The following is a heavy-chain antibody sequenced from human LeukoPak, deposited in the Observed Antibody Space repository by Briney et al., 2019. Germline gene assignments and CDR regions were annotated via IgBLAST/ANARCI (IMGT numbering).Heavy chain of an antibody. CDR2: IYTSGST. V-gene: IGHV4-61*02. CDR3: AKGYSSGWTSNWSDP. CDR1: GGSISSGSYY. D-gene: IGHD6-19*01. Sequence: SETLSLTCTVSGGSISSGSYYWSWIRQPAGKGLEWIGRIYTSGSTNYNPSLKSRVTISVDTSKNQFSLKLSSVTAADTAVYYCAKGYSSGWTSNWSDPWGQGTLVTVSS. J-gene: IGHJ5*02.